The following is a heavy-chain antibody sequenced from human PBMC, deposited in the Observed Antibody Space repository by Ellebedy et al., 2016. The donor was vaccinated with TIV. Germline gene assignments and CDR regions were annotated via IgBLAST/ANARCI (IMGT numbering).Heavy chain of an antibody. CDR1: GFSFTTYG. Sequence: GGSLRLSXAASGFSFTTYGMQWVRQAPGKGLEWVAVVSTAGTTKYYGESVKGRFTISRDNSKSTLVLQMNSLTSEDTAVYYCARRERYSSGRYDAFDIWGQGTMVTVSS. J-gene: IGHJ3*02. D-gene: IGHD6-19*01. CDR3: ARRERYSSGRYDAFDI. CDR2: VSTAGTTK. V-gene: IGHV3-30*03.